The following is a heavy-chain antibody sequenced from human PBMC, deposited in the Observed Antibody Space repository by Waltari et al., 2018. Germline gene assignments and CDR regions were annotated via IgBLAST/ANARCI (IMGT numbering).Heavy chain of an antibody. CDR3: ARYVYGDYFVEY. Sequence: QVQLQESGPGLVTPSGTLSLTCDVSGGSISTNNWWSWVRQSPGKGLEWIGEIYHGGTTNDNPAPKIRCTMSGDKSQNQFSLKLSSVTAAATAIYYCARYVYGDYFVEYWGQGTLVTVSS. D-gene: IGHD4-17*01. V-gene: IGHV4-4*02. CDR2: IYHGGTT. CDR1: GGSISTNNW. J-gene: IGHJ4*02.